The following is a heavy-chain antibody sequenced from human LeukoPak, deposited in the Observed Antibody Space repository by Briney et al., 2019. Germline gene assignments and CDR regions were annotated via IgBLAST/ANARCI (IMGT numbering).Heavy chain of an antibody. CDR3: AKRGVVIRVILVGFHKEAYYFDS. CDR2: ISGSGGGT. CDR1: GITLSNYG. D-gene: IGHD3-22*01. J-gene: IGHJ4*02. V-gene: IGHV3-23*01. Sequence: GGSLRLSCVVSGITLSNYGKSWVRQAPGKGLEWVAGISGSGGGTQYADSVKGRFTISRDNRKNTLYLQMNSLRAEDTAMYFCAKRGVVIRVILVGFHKEAYYFDSWGQGALVTVSS.